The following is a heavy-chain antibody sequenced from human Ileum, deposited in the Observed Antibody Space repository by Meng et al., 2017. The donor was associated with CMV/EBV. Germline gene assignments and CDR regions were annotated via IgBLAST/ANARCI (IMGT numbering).Heavy chain of an antibody. J-gene: IGHJ4*02. CDR1: GFTFADYC. Sequence: GGSLRLSCTASGFTFADYCMTWVRQAPGKGREWVGFIGNQPYTGTQKSAASVKGRFTISRDGSKNIAYLQMNSLRTEDTAVYYCSRWGTQTQQMLPYWGQGTLVTVSS. V-gene: IGHV3-49*04. CDR2: IGNQPYTGTQ. D-gene: IGHD3-16*01. CDR3: SRWGTQTQQMLPY.